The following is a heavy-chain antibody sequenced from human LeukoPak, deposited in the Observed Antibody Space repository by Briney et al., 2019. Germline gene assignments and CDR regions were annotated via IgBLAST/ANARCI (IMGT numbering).Heavy chain of an antibody. CDR1: GGSIGSYY. CDR3: ARLTPQYCSSTSCYSRSFDY. CDR2: IYYSGST. J-gene: IGHJ4*02. Sequence: SETLSLTCTVSGGSIGSYYWSWIRQPPGKGLEWIGYIYYSGSTNYNPSLKSRVTISVDTSKNQFSLKLSSVTAADTAVYYCARLTPQYCSSTSCYSRSFDYWGQGTLVTVSS. D-gene: IGHD2-2*01. V-gene: IGHV4-59*01.